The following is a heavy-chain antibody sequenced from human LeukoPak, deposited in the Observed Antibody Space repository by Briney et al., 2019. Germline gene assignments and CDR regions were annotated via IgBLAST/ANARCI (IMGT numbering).Heavy chain of an antibody. D-gene: IGHD3-22*01. J-gene: IGHJ4*02. V-gene: IGHV1-69*04. Sequence: SVKVSCKASGGTFSSYAISWVRQAPGQGLEWMGRTIPILGIANYAQKFQGRVTITADKSTSTAYMELSSLRSEDTAVYYCARELSRVITTTLGFDYWGQGTLVTVSS. CDR3: ARELSRVITTTLGFDY. CDR1: GGTFSSYA. CDR2: TIPILGIA.